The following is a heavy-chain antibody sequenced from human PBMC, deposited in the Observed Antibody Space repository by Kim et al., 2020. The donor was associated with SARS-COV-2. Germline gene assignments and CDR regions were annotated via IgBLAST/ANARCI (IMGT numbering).Heavy chain of an antibody. CDR3: ARGYEYSSGWYYFDY. CDR1: GDSVSSNSAA. Sequence: SQTLSLTCGISGDSVSSNSAAWNWIRQSPSRGLEWLGRTYYKSKWYNDYAVSVKSRITINPDTSKNQFSLQLNSVTPEDTALYYCARGYEYSSGWYYFDYWGQGTLVTVSS. V-gene: IGHV6-1*01. CDR2: TYYKSKWYN. D-gene: IGHD6-19*01. J-gene: IGHJ4*02.